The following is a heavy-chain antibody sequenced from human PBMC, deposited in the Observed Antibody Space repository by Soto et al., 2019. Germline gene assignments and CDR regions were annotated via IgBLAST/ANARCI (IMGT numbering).Heavy chain of an antibody. D-gene: IGHD6-19*01. V-gene: IGHV3-30*18. Sequence: GGSLRLSCAASGFTFSSYGMHWVRQAPGKGLEWVAVISYDGSNKYYADSVKGRFTISRDNSKNTLYLQMNSLRAEDTAVYYCAKDHKQWLVSWFDPWGQGTLVTVSS. J-gene: IGHJ5*02. CDR2: ISYDGSNK. CDR1: GFTFSSYG. CDR3: AKDHKQWLVSWFDP.